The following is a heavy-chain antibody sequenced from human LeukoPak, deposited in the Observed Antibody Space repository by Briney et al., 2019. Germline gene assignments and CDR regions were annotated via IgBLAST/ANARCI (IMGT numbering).Heavy chain of an antibody. J-gene: IGHJ3*02. CDR3: AKRRYDILSGPTDAFDI. Sequence: GESLKISCKGSGYSFTTYWIGWVRQMTGKGPEYMGIIYPGDSETRYGPSFQGQVTISADKSISTAYLQWSSLRASDTAMYYCAKRRYDILSGPTDAFDIWGQGTMVTVSS. CDR2: IYPGDSET. V-gene: IGHV5-51*01. CDR1: GYSFTTYW. D-gene: IGHD3-9*01.